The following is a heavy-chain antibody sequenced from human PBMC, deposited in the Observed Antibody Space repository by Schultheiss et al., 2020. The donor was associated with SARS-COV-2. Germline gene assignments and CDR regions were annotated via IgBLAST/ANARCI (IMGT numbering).Heavy chain of an antibody. V-gene: IGHV4-38-2*02. CDR2: IYHSGST. CDR1: GGSFSGYY. CDR3: ARDRITIFGVVTYYYYGMDV. J-gene: IGHJ6*02. D-gene: IGHD3-3*01. Sequence: GSLRLSCAVYGGSFSGYYWGWIRQPPGKGLEWIGSIYHSGSTYYNPSLKSRVTISVDTSKNQFSLKLSSVTAADTAVYYCARDRITIFGVVTYYYYGMDVWGQGTTVTVSS.